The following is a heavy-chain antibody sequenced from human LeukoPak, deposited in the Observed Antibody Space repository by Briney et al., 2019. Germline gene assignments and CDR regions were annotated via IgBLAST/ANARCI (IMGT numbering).Heavy chain of an antibody. J-gene: IGHJ4*02. D-gene: IGHD1-26*01. CDR2: ISSSSSTI. V-gene: IGHV3-48*01. CDR3: ARGPQWEILPFDY. Sequence: GGSLRLSCAASGVTFSGYSMNWVRQAPGKGLEWVSYISSSSSTIYYADSVKGRFIISRDNAKNSLYLQMNSLRAEDTAVYYCARGPQWEILPFDYWGQGTLVTVSS. CDR1: GVTFSGYS.